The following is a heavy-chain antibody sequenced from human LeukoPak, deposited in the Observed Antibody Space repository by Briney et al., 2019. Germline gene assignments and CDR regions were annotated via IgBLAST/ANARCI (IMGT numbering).Heavy chain of an antibody. CDR2: IHHSGAT. D-gene: IGHD3-10*01. Sequence: SETLSLTCTVSGYSISSGYYWGWIRQSPGKGLEWIGVIHHSGATYYTPSLKSRVTVSVDTSKNQFSLTLSSVPAADTAVYYCARVAPSGSGNYYSFDYWGQGTLVTVSS. V-gene: IGHV4-38-2*02. CDR3: ARVAPSGSGNYYSFDY. CDR1: GYSISSGYY. J-gene: IGHJ4*02.